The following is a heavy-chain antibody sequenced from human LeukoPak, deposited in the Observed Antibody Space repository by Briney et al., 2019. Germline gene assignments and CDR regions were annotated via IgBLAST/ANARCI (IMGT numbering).Heavy chain of an antibody. CDR1: GGSISSSNW. CDR2: IYHSGST. J-gene: IGHJ4*02. V-gene: IGHV4-4*02. CDR3: ARACGGDCYFDY. Sequence: PSGTLSLTCAVSGGSISSSNWWSWVRQPPGKGLEWIGSIYHSGSTYYNPSLKSRVTISVDTSKNQFSLKLSSVTAADTAVYYCARACGGDCYFDYWGQGTLVTVSS. D-gene: IGHD2-21*02.